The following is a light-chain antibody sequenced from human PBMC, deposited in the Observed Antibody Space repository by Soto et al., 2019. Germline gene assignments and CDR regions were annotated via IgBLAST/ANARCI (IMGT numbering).Light chain of an antibody. CDR1: QDIRSY. V-gene: IGKV1-9*01. Sequence: DIQLTQSPSFLSASVGDRVTITCRASQDIRSYLAWYQQRPGKVPELLIYAAFTLQSGVPSRFSGSGSGTEFTLTIRSLQPEDFATYYCQQLDSYPSITFGQGTRLEI. CDR2: AAF. J-gene: IGKJ5*01. CDR3: QQLDSYPSIT.